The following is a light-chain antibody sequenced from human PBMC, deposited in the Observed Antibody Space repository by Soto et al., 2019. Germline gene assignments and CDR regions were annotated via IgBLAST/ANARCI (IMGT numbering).Light chain of an antibody. Sequence: QSALPQPASVSGSPGPWITISCTGTSSDFGSYNLVSRYQQHPNKAPQVLIYEDTRRPSGVSNRFSGSKSGNTAFLSISGLQAEDGADYHCCSYAGSIPVLFGGGTKLTVL. CDR2: EDT. V-gene: IGLV2-23*01. CDR3: CSYAGSIPVL. J-gene: IGLJ2*01. CDR1: SSDFGSYNL.